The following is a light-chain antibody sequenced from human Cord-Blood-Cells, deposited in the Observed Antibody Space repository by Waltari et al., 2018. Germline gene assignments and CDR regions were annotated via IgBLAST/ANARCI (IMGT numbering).Light chain of an antibody. V-gene: IGLV2-14*01. J-gene: IGLJ1*01. CDR2: DVS. CDR1: SSDVGVYNY. Sequence: QSALTQPASVSGSPGQSITISCTGTSSDVGVYNYFSWYQQHPGKAPKLMMYDVSNRPSGVSNRFSGSKSGNTASLTISGLQAEDEADYYCSSYTSSSTPYVFGTGTKVTVL. CDR3: SSYTSSSTPYV.